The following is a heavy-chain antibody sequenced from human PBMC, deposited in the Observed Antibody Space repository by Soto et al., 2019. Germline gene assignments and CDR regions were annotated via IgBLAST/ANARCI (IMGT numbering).Heavy chain of an antibody. CDR3: ARTLTDPTYYDFWSGYSRSDYYYGMDV. Sequence: EVQLVQSGAEVKKPGESLRISCKGSGYSFTSYWISWVRQMPGKGLEWMGRIDPSDSYTNYSPSFQGHVTISADKSISTAYLQWSSLKASDTAMYYCARTLTDPTYYDFWSGYSRSDYYYGMDVWGQGTTVTVSS. V-gene: IGHV5-10-1*03. CDR1: GYSFTSYW. CDR2: IDPSDSYT. D-gene: IGHD3-3*01. J-gene: IGHJ6*02.